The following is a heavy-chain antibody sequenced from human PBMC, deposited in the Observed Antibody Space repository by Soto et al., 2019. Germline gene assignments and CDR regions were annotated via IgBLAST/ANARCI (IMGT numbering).Heavy chain of an antibody. CDR3: VRGPDGPLIVMVPFEH. CDR2: IIPVFGTP. D-gene: IGHD3-10*01. CDR1: RGTYRNYY. J-gene: IGHJ4*02. V-gene: IGHV1-69*01. Sequence: QVQLVQPGAEVQKPGSSVKVACTSSRGTYRNYYIGWVRQAPGQGLEWVGGIIPVFGTPNYAQKFQDRVTSNADEYTGTVYMELSSLAREDTAVCYCVRGPDGPLIVMVPFEHWGQGTPVTVSS.